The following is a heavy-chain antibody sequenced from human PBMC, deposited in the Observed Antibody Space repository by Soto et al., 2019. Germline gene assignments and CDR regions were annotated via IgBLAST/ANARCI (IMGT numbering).Heavy chain of an antibody. CDR2: ISGYNGNT. CDR3: ASRSGRGQYYFDY. Sequence: GASVKVSCKASGYTFRSYGVNWVRQAPGQGLEWMGWISGYNGNTNYAQSFQGRVTMTTDTSTNTAYMELGSLRSDDTAVYYCASRSGRGQYYFDYWGQGTLVTVSS. V-gene: IGHV1-18*01. D-gene: IGHD3-16*01. J-gene: IGHJ4*02. CDR1: GYTFRSYG.